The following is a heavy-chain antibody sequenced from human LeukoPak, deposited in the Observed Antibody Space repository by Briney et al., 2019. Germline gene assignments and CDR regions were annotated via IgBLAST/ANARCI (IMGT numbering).Heavy chain of an antibody. V-gene: IGHV1-18*04. D-gene: IGHD5-18*01. CDR1: GYTFTSYG. CDR3: ARVLNTAMVRGYNWFDP. Sequence: ASVKVSCKASGYTFTSYGISWVRQAPGQGLEWMGWISAYNGNTNYAQKFQGRVTITADKSTSTAYMELSSLRSEDTAVYYCARVLNTAMVRGYNWFDPWGQGTLVTVSS. J-gene: IGHJ5*02. CDR2: ISAYNGNT.